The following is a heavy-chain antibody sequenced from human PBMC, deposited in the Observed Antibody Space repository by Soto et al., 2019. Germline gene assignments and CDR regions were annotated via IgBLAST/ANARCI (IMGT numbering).Heavy chain of an antibody. CDR1: GYTFTSYY. V-gene: IGHV1-46*01. D-gene: IGHD1-26*01. J-gene: IGHJ3*02. CDR3: ARDSTAISDHLYAFDI. Sequence: ASVKVSCKASGYTFTSYYMHWVRQAPGQGLEWMGIINPSGGSTSYAQKFQGRVTMTRDTSTSTVYMELSSLRSEDTAVYYCARDSTAISDHLYAFDIWGQGTMVTVSS. CDR2: INPSGGST.